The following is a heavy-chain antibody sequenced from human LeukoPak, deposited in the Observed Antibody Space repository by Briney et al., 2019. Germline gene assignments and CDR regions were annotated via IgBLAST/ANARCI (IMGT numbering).Heavy chain of an antibody. Sequence: SDTLSLTCTVSGGSISSYYWSWIRQPPGKGLEWIGYIYYSGSTNYNPSLKSRGTISVDTSKDQFSLRLSSVTAADTAVYYCARYEVGWYYFDYWGQGTLVTVSS. V-gene: IGHV4-59*07. D-gene: IGHD6-19*01. J-gene: IGHJ4*02. CDR3: ARYEVGWYYFDY. CDR2: IYYSGST. CDR1: GGSISSYY.